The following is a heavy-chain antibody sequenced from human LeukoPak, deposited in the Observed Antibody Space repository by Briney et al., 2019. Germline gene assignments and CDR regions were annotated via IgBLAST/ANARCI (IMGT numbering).Heavy chain of an antibody. D-gene: IGHD3-3*01. CDR1: GFPISSGYY. Sequence: SETLSLTCSGSGFPISSGYYWGWIRQPPGKGVEWIGSMYHSGTTYHKPSLKSRITMSVDTSKNQFSLKLNSVTAADTAVYYCARDRRFLEWLMTPYWYFDLWGRGTLVAVSS. J-gene: IGHJ2*01. V-gene: IGHV4-38-2*02. CDR3: ARDRRFLEWLMTPYWYFDL. CDR2: MYHSGTT.